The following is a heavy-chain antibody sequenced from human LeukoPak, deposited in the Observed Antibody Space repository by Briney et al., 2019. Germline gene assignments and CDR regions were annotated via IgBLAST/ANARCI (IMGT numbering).Heavy chain of an antibody. Sequence: GGTLRLSCAASGFTFSSYGMRWVRQAPGKGLEWVSAISGSGGSTYYADSVKGRFTISRDNSKNTLYLQMNSLRAEDTAVYYCARVAMIVVVMTIDAFDIWGQGTMVTVSS. CDR3: ARVAMIVVVMTIDAFDI. CDR1: GFTFSSYG. V-gene: IGHV3-23*01. J-gene: IGHJ3*02. D-gene: IGHD3-22*01. CDR2: ISGSGGST.